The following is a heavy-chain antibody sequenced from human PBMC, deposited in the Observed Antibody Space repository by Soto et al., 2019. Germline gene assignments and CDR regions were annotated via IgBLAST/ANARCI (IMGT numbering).Heavy chain of an antibody. CDR1: GGSISSYY. CDR3: ARDRGYSEGYYHYGMEV. V-gene: IGHV4-59*01. D-gene: IGHD5-18*01. CDR2: IYYSGST. J-gene: IGHJ6*02. Sequence: SETLSLTCTVSGGSISSYYWSWIRQPRGKGLGWIGYIYYSGSTNYNPSLKSRVTISVDTSKNQFSLKLSSVTSADTAVYYCARDRGYSEGYYHYGMEVWGQGTKVTVS.